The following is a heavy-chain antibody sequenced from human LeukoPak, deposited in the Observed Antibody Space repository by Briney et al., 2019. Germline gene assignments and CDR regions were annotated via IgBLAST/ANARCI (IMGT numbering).Heavy chain of an antibody. V-gene: IGHV3-53*01. Sequence: SSYYWGWLRQPPGKGLEWASSIFPRGSEIHYADSVRDQFTIPRANSHSTLPLQMPRPRAEDTALCFCATYRHVRLPFESCGQGALVTASS. J-gene: IGHJ4*02. CDR2: IFPRGSEI. CDR1: SSYY. CDR3: ATYRHVRLPFES. D-gene: IGHD6-25*01.